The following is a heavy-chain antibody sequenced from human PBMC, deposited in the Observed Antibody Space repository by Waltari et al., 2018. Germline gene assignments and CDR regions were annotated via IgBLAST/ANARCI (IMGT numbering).Heavy chain of an antibody. J-gene: IGHJ4*02. Sequence: QVQLVQSGAEVKKPGASVKVSCTASGYTFTSYYIHWVRQAPGQGLEWMGIINPSGGTTRYAQKFQGRVTMTRDTSAGTVYMGLSSLRSEESAVYYCARDRRTDSSSWYPDYWGQGTLVTVSS. CDR2: INPSGGTT. V-gene: IGHV1-46*01. D-gene: IGHD6-13*01. CDR3: ARDRRTDSSSWYPDY. CDR1: GYTFTSYY.